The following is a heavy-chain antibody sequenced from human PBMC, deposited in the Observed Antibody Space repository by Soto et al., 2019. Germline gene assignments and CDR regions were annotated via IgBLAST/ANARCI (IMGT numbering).Heavy chain of an antibody. V-gene: IGHV3-48*01. CDR3: ARDGLSSSWTDFDY. Sequence: GGSLRLSCAASGFTFSTYSMNWVRQAPGKGLEWVSYISGSGSAIYYADSVKGRFTVSRDNAKNSLYLQMNSLRAEDTALYYCARDGLSSSWTDFDYWGQGTLVTVSS. CDR2: ISGSGSAI. CDR1: GFTFSTYS. J-gene: IGHJ4*02. D-gene: IGHD6-13*01.